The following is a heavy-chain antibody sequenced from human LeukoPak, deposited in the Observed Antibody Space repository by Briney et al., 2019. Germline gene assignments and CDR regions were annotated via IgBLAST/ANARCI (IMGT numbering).Heavy chain of an antibody. J-gene: IGHJ3*02. CDR3: ARESGSYVGAPPGAFDI. CDR2: INSDGSST. Sequence: QPGESLRLSCAASGFTFSTYSMNWVRQAPGKGLVWVSRINSDGSSTSYADSVKGRFTISRDNAKNTLYLQMNSLRAEDTAVYYCARESGSYVGAPPGAFDIWGQGTMVTVSS. CDR1: GFTFSTYS. V-gene: IGHV3-74*01. D-gene: IGHD1-26*01.